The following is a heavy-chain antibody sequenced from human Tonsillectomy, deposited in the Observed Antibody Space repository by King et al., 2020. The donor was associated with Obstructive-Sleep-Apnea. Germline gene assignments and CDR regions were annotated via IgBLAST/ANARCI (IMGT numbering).Heavy chain of an antibody. V-gene: IGHV4-59*08. CDR2: IYSSVST. J-gene: IGHJ4*02. D-gene: IGHD3-22*01. CDR1: GGSISSYY. CDR3: ARHQFDSSGYYSFDY. Sequence: VQLQESGLGLVKPSETLSLTCTVSGGSISSYYWSWIRQPPGKGLEWIGYIYSSVSTNYNPSLKSRVTISVDTSKNQFSLKLSSVTAADTAVYYCARHQFDSSGYYSFDYWGQGTLVTVSS.